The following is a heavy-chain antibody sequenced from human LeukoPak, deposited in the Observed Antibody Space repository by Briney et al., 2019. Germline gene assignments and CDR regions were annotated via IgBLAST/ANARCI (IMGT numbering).Heavy chain of an antibody. CDR1: GYTFTNYD. V-gene: IGHV1-18*01. D-gene: IGHD6-19*01. Sequence: ASVKVSCKASGYTFTNYDITWVRQAPGQGLEWMGWISPNNGITHYAQNLQGRVTMTTDTSANTAYVDLRSLRSDDTAVYYCARGGSGWSRDYWGQGTLVTVSS. CDR3: ARGGSGWSRDY. CDR2: ISPNNGIT. J-gene: IGHJ4*02.